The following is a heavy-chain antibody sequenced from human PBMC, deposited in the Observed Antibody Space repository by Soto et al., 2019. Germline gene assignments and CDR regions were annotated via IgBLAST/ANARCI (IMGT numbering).Heavy chain of an antibody. Sequence: RGESLKISCKASGYSFTSYWISWVRQVPGKGLEWMGRNDPSDSYTNYSPSFQGHVTISTDKSISTAYLQWSSLKASDTAMYYCAREVGSGSYSWFDSWGQGSLVTVSS. V-gene: IGHV5-10-1*01. CDR3: AREVGSGSYSWFDS. CDR2: NDPSDSYT. CDR1: GYSFTSYW. D-gene: IGHD3-10*01. J-gene: IGHJ5*01.